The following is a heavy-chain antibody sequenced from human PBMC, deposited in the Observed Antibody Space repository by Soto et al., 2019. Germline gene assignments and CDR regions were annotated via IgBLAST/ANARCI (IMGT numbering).Heavy chain of an antibody. J-gene: IGHJ4*02. Sequence: EVQLVESGGGLVQPGGSLRLSCAASGFTFSSYWMHWVRQAPGKGLVWVSRINSDGSSTSYADSVKGRFTISRDNATNTLYLHMISLGAEDTAVYYCAVAVAGPTAIGYWGQGTLVTVSS. CDR3: AVAVAGPTAIGY. D-gene: IGHD6-19*01. CDR1: GFTFSSYW. V-gene: IGHV3-74*01. CDR2: INSDGSST.